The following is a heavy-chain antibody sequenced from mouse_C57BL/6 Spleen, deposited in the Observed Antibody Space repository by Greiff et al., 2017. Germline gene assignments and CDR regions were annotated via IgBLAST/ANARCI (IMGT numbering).Heavy chain of an antibody. Sequence: VQLQQSGPELVKPGASVKISCKASGYTFTDYYMNWVKQSHGKSLEWIGDINPNNGGTSYNQKFKGKATLTVDKSSSTAYMELRSLTSEDSAVYYCARWGTTVVAPYYFDYWGQGTTLTVSS. CDR1: GYTFTDYY. J-gene: IGHJ2*01. D-gene: IGHD1-1*01. CDR2: INPNNGGT. V-gene: IGHV1-26*01. CDR3: ARWGTTVVAPYYFDY.